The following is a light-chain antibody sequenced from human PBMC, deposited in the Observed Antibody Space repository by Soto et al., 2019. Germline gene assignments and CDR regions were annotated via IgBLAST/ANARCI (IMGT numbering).Light chain of an antibody. CDR1: QSVSSN. CDR2: GAS. J-gene: IGKJ1*01. V-gene: IGKV3-15*01. CDR3: QQYNNWPPWT. Sequence: EIVMTQSPATLSVSLGERATLPCRASQSVSSNLAWYQQKPGQAPRLLIYGASTRATGIPARFSGSGSGTEFTLTISSLQSEDFAVYYCQQYNNWPPWTFGQGTKVDIK.